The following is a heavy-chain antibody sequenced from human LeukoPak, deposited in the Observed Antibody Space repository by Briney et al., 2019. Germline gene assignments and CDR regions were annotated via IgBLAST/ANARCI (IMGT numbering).Heavy chain of an antibody. V-gene: IGHV4-59*08. CDR3: ARQSIAARRAFDI. J-gene: IGHJ3*02. D-gene: IGHD6-6*01. CDR2: SYYSGGT. Sequence: PSQTLSPTCRVSGGSISSYYWGWIRQPPGKGLEYIGYSYYSGGTDYNPSLKSRVTISVDTSNQFSLMLTSVTAADTAVYYCARQSIAARRAFDIWGQGTMVTVCS. CDR1: GGSISSYY.